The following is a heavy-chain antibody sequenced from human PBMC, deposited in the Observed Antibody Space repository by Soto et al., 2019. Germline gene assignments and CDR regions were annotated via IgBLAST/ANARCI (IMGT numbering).Heavy chain of an antibody. Sequence: GGSLRLSCAASGFTFSSYAMSWVRQAPGKGLEWVSAIRGSGGSTYYADSGKGRFTISRDNSKNTLYLQMNSLRAEDTAVYYCAKGGGSVYYYYMDVWGKGTTVTVSS. CDR1: GFTFSSYA. CDR2: IRGSGGST. V-gene: IGHV3-23*01. D-gene: IGHD1-26*01. J-gene: IGHJ6*03. CDR3: AKGGGSVYYYYMDV.